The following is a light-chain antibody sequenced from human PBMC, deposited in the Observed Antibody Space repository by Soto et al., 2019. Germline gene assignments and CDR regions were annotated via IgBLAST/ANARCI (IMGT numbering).Light chain of an antibody. CDR2: AAS. CDR1: QGIRKY. J-gene: IGKJ1*01. CDR3: QKYNSAPRT. Sequence: DIQMTQSPSSLSASVGDRVTITCRASQGIRKYLAWYQQKPGKVPKLLIYAASTLQSGVPARFSGSVSGTDFTLTISSLQPEDVSTYYCQKYNSAPRTFGQGTKVDIQ. V-gene: IGKV1-27*01.